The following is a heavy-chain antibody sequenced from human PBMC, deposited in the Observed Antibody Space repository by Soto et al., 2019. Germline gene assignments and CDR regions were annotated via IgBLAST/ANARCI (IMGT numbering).Heavy chain of an antibody. CDR1: GYTFTRNY. J-gene: IGHJ4*02. Sequence: ASVKVSCKASGYTFTRNYIHWVRQAPGQGLEWMGWMNPNSGVTNHAQKFQGRVTLTRDTSISTAYMEVSRLRFDDTAMYYCGTNEGRDGYSFDYWGQGTLVTVSS. CDR2: MNPNSGVT. CDR3: GTNEGRDGYSFDY. V-gene: IGHV1-2*02. D-gene: IGHD5-12*01.